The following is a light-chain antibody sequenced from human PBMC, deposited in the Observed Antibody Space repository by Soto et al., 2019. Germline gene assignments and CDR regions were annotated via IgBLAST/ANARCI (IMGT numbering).Light chain of an antibody. J-gene: IGKJ4*01. V-gene: IGKV3-20*01. CDR2: GAS. CDR3: QQYGSSPLT. CDR1: QSVSSSY. Sequence: EIVLTQSPGTLSLSPGERATLSCRASQSVSSSYLAWYQQKPGQAPRLLIDGASSRATGIPDRFSGSGSGTDLTLTISRLEPEDFAVYYCQQYGSSPLTFGGGTKVEIK.